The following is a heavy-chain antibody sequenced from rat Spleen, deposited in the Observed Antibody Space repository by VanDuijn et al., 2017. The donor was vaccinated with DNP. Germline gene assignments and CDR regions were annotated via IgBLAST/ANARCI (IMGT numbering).Heavy chain of an antibody. Sequence: QVQLKESGPGLVQPSETLSLTCTVSGFSLTSYHVSWVRQSPGKGLEWMGGIWGDGSTDYNSEFKSRLSISRDTSKNQVFLKLNSLKTEDTGVYYCARDRDYGGYSERVMDAWGQGASVTVSS. D-gene: IGHD1-11*01. CDR2: IWGDGST. CDR3: ARDRDYGGYSERVMDA. V-gene: IGHV2-43*01. CDR1: GFSLTSYH. J-gene: IGHJ4*01.